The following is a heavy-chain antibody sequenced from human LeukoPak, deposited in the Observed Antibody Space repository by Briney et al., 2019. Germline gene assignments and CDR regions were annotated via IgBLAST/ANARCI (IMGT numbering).Heavy chain of an antibody. CDR1: GFTFSSYE. Sequence: GGSLRLSCAASGFTFSSYEMNWVRQAPGKGLEWVSYISSSGSTIYYADSVKGRFTFSRDNAKNSLYLQMNSLRAEDTAVYYCARDGGIAVAGDAFDIWGQGTMVTVSS. CDR2: ISSSGSTI. D-gene: IGHD6-19*01. V-gene: IGHV3-48*03. CDR3: ARDGGIAVAGDAFDI. J-gene: IGHJ3*02.